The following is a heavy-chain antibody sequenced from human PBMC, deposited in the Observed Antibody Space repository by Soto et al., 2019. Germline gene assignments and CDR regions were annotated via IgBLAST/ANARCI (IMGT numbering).Heavy chain of an antibody. CDR2: INPNGGST. Sequence: QVQLMQSGAEVKKPGASVRVSCKASGYTFTNYYVHWVRQAPGQGLEWMGFINPNGGSTTYAQKFQGRFTVTTDTYTRTVYMQLSSLRSEDKAVFYCARSAPFDYWGQGTLVTVSS. V-gene: IGHV1-46*01. CDR1: GYTFTNYY. J-gene: IGHJ4*02. CDR3: ARSAPFDY.